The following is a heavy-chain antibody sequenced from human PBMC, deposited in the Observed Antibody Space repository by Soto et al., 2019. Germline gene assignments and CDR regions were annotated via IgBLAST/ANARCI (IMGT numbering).Heavy chain of an antibody. CDR3: ARFGYSSSWYADYFDY. D-gene: IGHD6-13*01. J-gene: IGHJ4*02. Sequence: QVQLQQWGAGLLKPSETLSLTCAVYGGSFSGYYWSWIRQPPGKGLEWIGEINHSGSTNYNPSLNSRVTISVDTSKNQFSLKLSSVTAADTAVYYCARFGYSSSWYADYFDYWGQGTLVTVSS. V-gene: IGHV4-34*01. CDR2: INHSGST. CDR1: GGSFSGYY.